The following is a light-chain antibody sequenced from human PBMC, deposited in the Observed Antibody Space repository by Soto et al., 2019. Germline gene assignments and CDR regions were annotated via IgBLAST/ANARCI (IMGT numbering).Light chain of an antibody. Sequence: DIVMTQSPLSLPVTPGEPASISCRSSQSLLHRNGYNSLDWYLQKPGQSPQLLIYLGSNRASGVPDRFSGSGSGTDFTLKISRVEAEDVGVYYCMQALQSPPSFGQGTKLEIK. V-gene: IGKV2-28*01. CDR1: QSLLHRNGYNS. J-gene: IGKJ2*01. CDR2: LGS. CDR3: MQALQSPPS.